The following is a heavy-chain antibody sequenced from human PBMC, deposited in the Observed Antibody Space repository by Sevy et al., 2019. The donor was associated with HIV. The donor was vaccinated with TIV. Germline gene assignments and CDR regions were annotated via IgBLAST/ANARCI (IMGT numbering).Heavy chain of an antibody. CDR2: ISGSGGST. CDR1: GFTFSSYA. Sequence: GGSLRLSCAASGFTFSSYAMSWVRQAPGKWLEWVSAISGSGGSTYYADSVKGRFTISRDNSKNTLYLQMNSLRAEDTAVYYCAKDGLDYGSGSYYGAFDIWGQGTMVTVSS. V-gene: IGHV3-23*01. CDR3: AKDGLDYGSGSYYGAFDI. D-gene: IGHD3-10*01. J-gene: IGHJ3*02.